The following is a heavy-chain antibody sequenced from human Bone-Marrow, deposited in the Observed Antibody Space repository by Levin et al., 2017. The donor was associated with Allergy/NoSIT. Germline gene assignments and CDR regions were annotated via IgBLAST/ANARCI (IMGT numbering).Heavy chain of an antibody. V-gene: IGHV4-30-2*01. CDR1: GGSITGGGHS. Sequence: ASETLSLTCAVSGGSITGGGHSWTWIRRPPGKGLEWMGNIYDSGSTYYSPALKSRLIISFDASKNQFSLDLSSVTAADTAVYYCARSDSGDDSFDIWGQGTSVTVSS. J-gene: IGHJ3*02. D-gene: IGHD4-17*01. CDR2: IYDSGST. CDR3: ARSDSGDDSFDI.